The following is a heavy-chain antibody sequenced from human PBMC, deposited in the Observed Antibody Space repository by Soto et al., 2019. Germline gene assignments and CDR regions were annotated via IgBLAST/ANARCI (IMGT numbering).Heavy chain of an antibody. Sequence: QVQLQESGPGLVKPSETLSLTCTVSGASISSTRYYWGWIRQPPGQGLEWIGSIYYSGYAYYNPSLKSRVNISVDTSRDQFYLNLRSMTAADTAVYYCARPTSTDLRDPFDIWGQGIMVTVSS. D-gene: IGHD4-17*01. V-gene: IGHV4-39*01. CDR2: IYYSGYA. J-gene: IGHJ3*02. CDR1: GASISSTRYY. CDR3: ARPTSTDLRDPFDI.